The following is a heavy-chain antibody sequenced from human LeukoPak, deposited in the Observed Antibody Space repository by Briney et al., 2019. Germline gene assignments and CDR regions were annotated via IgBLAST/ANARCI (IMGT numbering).Heavy chain of an antibody. Sequence: SETLSRTGAVYGGSFSGYYWSWIRQPPGKGLEWIGEINHSGSTNYNPSLKSRVTISVDTSKNQFSPKLSSVTAADTAVYYCARRPVGYSYGFFDYWGQRTLVTVSS. V-gene: IGHV4-34*01. J-gene: IGHJ4*02. CDR1: GGSFSGYY. CDR3: ARRPVGYSYGFFDY. D-gene: IGHD5-18*01. CDR2: INHSGST.